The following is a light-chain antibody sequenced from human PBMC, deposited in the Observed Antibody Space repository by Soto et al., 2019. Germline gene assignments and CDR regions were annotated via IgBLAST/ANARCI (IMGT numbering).Light chain of an antibody. CDR1: SSDVGGFNY. CDR3: SSYTSSTTVV. J-gene: IGLJ3*02. Sequence: QSALTQPASVSGSPGQSITISCTGTSSDVGGFNYVSWYQHHPGIAPKLMIYDVSLRPSGVSNRFSGSKSGNTASLTISGIQAEDEADYYCSSYTSSTTVVFGGGTKLTVL. CDR2: DVS. V-gene: IGLV2-14*03.